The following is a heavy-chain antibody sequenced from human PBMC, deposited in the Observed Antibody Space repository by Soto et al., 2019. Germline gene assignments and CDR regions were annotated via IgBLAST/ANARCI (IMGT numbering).Heavy chain of an antibody. CDR3: ARGMGYDSSGYYYGY. D-gene: IGHD3-22*01. CDR1: GGSISSYY. Sequence: TLSLTCTVSGGSISSYYWSWIRQPPGKGLEWIGYIYYSGSTNYNPSLKSRVTISVDTSKNQFSLKLSSVTAADTAVYYCARGMGYDSSGYYYGYWGQGTMVTVYS. J-gene: IGHJ4*02. V-gene: IGHV4-59*01. CDR2: IYYSGST.